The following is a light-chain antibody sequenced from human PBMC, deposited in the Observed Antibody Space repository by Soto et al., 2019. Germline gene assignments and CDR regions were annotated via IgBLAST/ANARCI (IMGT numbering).Light chain of an antibody. J-gene: IGLJ3*02. CDR3: SSHTSSSTGV. CDR2: DVS. Sequence: QSALTQPASVSGSPGQSITISCTGTSSDIGGYNYVSWFQQHPGKDPKLMIYDVSNRPSGVSDRFSGSKSGNTASLTISGLQAEDEADYYCSSHTSSSTGVFGGGTKVTVL. CDR1: SSDIGGYNY. V-gene: IGLV2-14*01.